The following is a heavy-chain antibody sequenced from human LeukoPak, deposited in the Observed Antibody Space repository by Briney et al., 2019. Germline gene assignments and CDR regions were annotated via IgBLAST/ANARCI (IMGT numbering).Heavy chain of an antibody. CDR1: GYTFTSYY. D-gene: IGHD3-10*01. CDR3: ARGGTVLWFGELFPQGNWFDP. J-gene: IGHJ5*02. Sequence: ASVKLSCKASGYTFTSYYMHWVRQAPGQGLEWMGIINPSGGSTSYAQKFQGRVTMTRDTYTSTVYIELSSLTSEDTAVYYCARGGTVLWFGELFPQGNWFDPWGQGTLVTVSS. CDR2: INPSGGST. V-gene: IGHV1-46*01.